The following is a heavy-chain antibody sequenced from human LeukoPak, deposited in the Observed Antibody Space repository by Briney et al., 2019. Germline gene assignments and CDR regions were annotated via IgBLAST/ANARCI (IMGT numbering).Heavy chain of an antibody. J-gene: IGHJ4*02. Sequence: LTGGSLRLSCAASGFTVSSNYMSWVRQAPGKGLEWVSAITNSGGSTYYADSVKGRFTISRDNSKNTLYLQMNSLRAEDTAVYYCAKSLWFGELLSFWGQGTLVTVSS. CDR3: AKSLWFGELLSF. CDR1: GFTVSSNY. CDR2: ITNSGGST. D-gene: IGHD3-10*01. V-gene: IGHV3-23*01.